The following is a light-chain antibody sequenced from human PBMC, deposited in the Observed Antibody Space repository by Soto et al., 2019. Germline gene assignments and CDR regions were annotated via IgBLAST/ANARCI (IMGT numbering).Light chain of an antibody. V-gene: IGLV2-14*01. CDR3: SSYTSSSFLYV. CDR2: DVS. J-gene: IGLJ1*01. Sequence: QSALTQPASVSGSPGQSITISCTGTSSDVGIYNYVSWYQQHPGKAPKLMIYDVSNRPSGVSNRFSGSKSGNTASLTISGLQAEDEADYYCSSYTSSSFLYVFGTGTKLTVL. CDR1: SSDVGIYNY.